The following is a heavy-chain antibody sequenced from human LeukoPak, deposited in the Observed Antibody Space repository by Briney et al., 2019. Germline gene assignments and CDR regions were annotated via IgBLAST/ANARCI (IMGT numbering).Heavy chain of an antibody. V-gene: IGHV3-23*01. CDR3: AKTSPHKYCSGGTYFLGDPDY. CDR2: IRGGGRNT. Sequence: GGSLRLSCAASGFTFSSYAMSWVRQAPGKGPQWVSAIRGGGRNTYYADSVKGRFTISRDNSKNTLYLQMNSLRAEDTAVYYCAKTSPHKYCSGGTYFLGDPDYWGQGTQVIVSS. D-gene: IGHD2-15*01. CDR1: GFTFSSYA. J-gene: IGHJ4*02.